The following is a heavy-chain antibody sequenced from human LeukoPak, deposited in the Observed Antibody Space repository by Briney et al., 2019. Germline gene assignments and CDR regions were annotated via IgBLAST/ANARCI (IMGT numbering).Heavy chain of an antibody. CDR3: ARLTSSSSGSSFDY. V-gene: IGHV4-59*08. Sequence: SETLSLTCTVSGGSISSYYWSWIRQPPGKGLEWVGYIYYSGSTNYNPSLKSRVTISVDTSKNQFSLKLSSVTAADTAVYYCARLTSSSSGSSFDYWGQGTLVTVSS. D-gene: IGHD6-13*01. CDR1: GGSISSYY. CDR2: IYYSGST. J-gene: IGHJ4*02.